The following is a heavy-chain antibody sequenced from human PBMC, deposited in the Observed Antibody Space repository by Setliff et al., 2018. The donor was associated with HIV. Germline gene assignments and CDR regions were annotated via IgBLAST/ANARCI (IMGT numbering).Heavy chain of an antibody. CDR1: GFSFNNYA. D-gene: IGHD2-2*01. V-gene: IGHV3-30-3*01. J-gene: IGHJ3*01. CDR2: VSSDGNIE. CDR3: ARASKTTANCGIITACYGKGAFDV. Sequence: QPGGSLSLSCVASGFSFNNYAVHWLRQAPGKRPERVAVVSSDGNIEFYADSVKGRFTVSGDNPTNPLYLHMTRLRPEDTAVYFCARASKTTANCGIITACYGKGAFDVWGQGTMVTVSS.